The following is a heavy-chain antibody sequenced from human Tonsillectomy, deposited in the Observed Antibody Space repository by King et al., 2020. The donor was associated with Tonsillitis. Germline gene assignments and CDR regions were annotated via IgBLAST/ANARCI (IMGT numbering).Heavy chain of an antibody. CDR2: IKSKTDGGTT. CDR3: TTVLYHTNGGYFQH. V-gene: IGHV3-15*01. D-gene: IGHD2-15*01. Sequence: VQLVESGGGLVKPGGSLRLSCAASGFTFSNARMSWVRQAPGKGLEWVGRIKSKTDGGTTDYAAPVKGRFTISRDDSKNTLYLQMNSLKTEDTAVYYCTTVLYHTNGGYFQHGGQGTLVTVSS. J-gene: IGHJ1*01. CDR1: GFTFSNAR.